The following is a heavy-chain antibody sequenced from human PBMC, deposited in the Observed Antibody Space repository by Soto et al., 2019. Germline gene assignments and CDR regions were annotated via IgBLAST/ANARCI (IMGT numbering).Heavy chain of an antibody. Sequence: GGSLRLSCAASGFTFSSYGMHWVRQAPGKGLEWVAVISYDGSNKYYADSVKGRFTISRDNSKNTLYLQMNSLRAEDTAVYYCAKGMETTVTNFNYWGQGTLVTVSS. CDR3: AKGMETTVTNFNY. D-gene: IGHD4-17*01. CDR1: GFTFSSYG. CDR2: ISYDGSNK. V-gene: IGHV3-30*18. J-gene: IGHJ4*02.